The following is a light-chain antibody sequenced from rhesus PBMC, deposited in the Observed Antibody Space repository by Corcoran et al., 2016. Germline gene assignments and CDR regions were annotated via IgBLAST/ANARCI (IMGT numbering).Light chain of an antibody. CDR2: YAS. CDR3: PQQNSYPWT. Sequence: DIQMTQSPSSLSATVGDTVTITCRAGPAINNYLAWYQQKQGKAPKPRMSYASNLESGVPSRFSGSGSGTDFTLTNSSLQPEDFAIYYWPQQNSYPWTFGQGTKVEIK. CDR1: PAINNY. J-gene: IGKJ1*01. V-gene: IGKV1S14*01.